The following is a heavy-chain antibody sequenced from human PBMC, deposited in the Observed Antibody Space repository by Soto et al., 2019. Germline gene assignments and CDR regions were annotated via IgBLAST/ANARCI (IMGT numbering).Heavy chain of an antibody. CDR3: AREIGDYESNFDY. Sequence: QVQLQESGPGLVKPSQTLSLTCTVSGGSISSGGNYWSWIRQHPGKGLGWIGYIYYSGSTYYNPSLKSRVTISVDTSKNQFSLKLSSVTAADTAVYYCAREIGDYESNFDYWGQGTLVTVSS. CDR1: GGSISSGGNY. CDR2: IYYSGST. D-gene: IGHD4-17*01. V-gene: IGHV4-31*03. J-gene: IGHJ4*02.